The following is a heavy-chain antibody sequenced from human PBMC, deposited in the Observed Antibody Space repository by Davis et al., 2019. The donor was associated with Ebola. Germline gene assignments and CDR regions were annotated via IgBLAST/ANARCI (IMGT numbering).Heavy chain of an antibody. Sequence: GESLKISCAASGFVFRNYVMSWVRQAPGKGLEWVSTLGTSADTYYADSVKGRFTISRDNSKSTLYLQMSSLRAEDTAVYYCAKDPQQIQYYYYGMDVWGKGTTVTVSS. D-gene: IGHD6-13*01. J-gene: IGHJ6*04. CDR2: LGTSADT. CDR1: GFVFRNYV. CDR3: AKDPQQIQYYYYGMDV. V-gene: IGHV3-23*01.